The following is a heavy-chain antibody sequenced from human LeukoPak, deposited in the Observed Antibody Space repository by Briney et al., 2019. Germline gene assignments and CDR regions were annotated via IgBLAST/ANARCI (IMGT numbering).Heavy chain of an antibody. CDR1: GYSISSGYY. D-gene: IGHD2-2*01. J-gene: IGHJ3*02. Sequence: SETLSLTCTVSGYSISSGYYWGWIRQPPGKGLEWIGSIYRSGSTYYNPSLKSRVTISVDTSKNQFSLKLSSVTAADTAVYYCASSCSSTSCHAAFNIWGQGTMVTVSS. CDR3: ASSCSSTSCHAAFNI. V-gene: IGHV4-38-2*02. CDR2: IYRSGST.